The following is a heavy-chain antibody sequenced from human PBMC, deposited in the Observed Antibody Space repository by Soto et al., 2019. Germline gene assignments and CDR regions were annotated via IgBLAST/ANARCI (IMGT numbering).Heavy chain of an antibody. J-gene: IGHJ4*02. Sequence: QLQLQESGPGLVKPSETLSLTCSVSDDSINSDKYYWGWIRQPPGKGLEWIGSIYYRGNAYYNPSLPTRVTRSLDKSKSQFSLKLNSVTAADSAVYFCARLEGLATISYYFDFWGPGALVTVSS. D-gene: IGHD3-9*01. CDR3: ARLEGLATISYYFDF. CDR2: IYYRGNA. V-gene: IGHV4-39*01. CDR1: DDSINSDKYY.